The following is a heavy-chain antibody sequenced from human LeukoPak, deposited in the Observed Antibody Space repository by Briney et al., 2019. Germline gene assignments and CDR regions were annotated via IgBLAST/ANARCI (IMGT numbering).Heavy chain of an antibody. CDR3: ARHLRATPFNY. D-gene: IGHD5-12*01. Sequence: GESLQISCQDSGYSFTDYWIGWVRPMPGKGLEWMGIIYPGDSGTRYSPSFQGQVTISADKSISTAYLQWSSLKASDTAMYYCARHLRATPFNYWGQGTLVTVPS. V-gene: IGHV5-51*01. CDR1: GYSFTDYW. CDR2: IYPGDSGT. J-gene: IGHJ4*02.